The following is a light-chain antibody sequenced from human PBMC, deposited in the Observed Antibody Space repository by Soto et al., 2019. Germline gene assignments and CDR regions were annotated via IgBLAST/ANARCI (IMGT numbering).Light chain of an antibody. CDR1: QSVSSSY. Sequence: EIVLTQSPGTLSLSPGERATLSCRASQSVSSSYLAWYQQKPGQAPRLLIYGASSRATGIPDRFSGSGSGTDFTLTISRLEPEDFVVYYCQQYNDYSAWTFGQGTKVEIK. CDR2: GAS. V-gene: IGKV3-20*01. CDR3: QQYNDYSAWT. J-gene: IGKJ1*01.